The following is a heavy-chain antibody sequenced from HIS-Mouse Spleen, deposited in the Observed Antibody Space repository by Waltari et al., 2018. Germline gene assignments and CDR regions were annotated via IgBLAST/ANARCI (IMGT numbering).Heavy chain of an antibody. V-gene: IGHV1-8*01. Sequence: QVQLVQSGAEVKKPGASVKVSCKASGYTFTSYDIHRVRQATGQGLEWMGWMNPNSGNTGYAQKFQGRVTMTRNTSISTAYMELSSLRSEDTAVYYCARGHDYSNYFDYWGQGTLVTVSS. J-gene: IGHJ4*02. CDR1: GYTFTSYD. CDR3: ARGHDYSNYFDY. D-gene: IGHD4-4*01. CDR2: MNPNSGNT.